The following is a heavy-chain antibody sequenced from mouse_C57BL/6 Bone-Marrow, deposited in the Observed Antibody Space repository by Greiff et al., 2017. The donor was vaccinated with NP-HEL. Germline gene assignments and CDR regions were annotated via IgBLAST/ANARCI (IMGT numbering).Heavy chain of an antibody. D-gene: IGHD6-1*01. CDR1: GYTFTSYG. Sequence: QVHVKQSGAELARPGASVKLSCKASGYTFTSYGISWVKQRTGQGLEWIGEIYPRSGNTYYNEKFKGKATLTADKSSSTAYMELRSLTSEDSAFYFCGVPNPHWFAYWGQGTLVTVSA. J-gene: IGHJ3*01. CDR2: IYPRSGNT. CDR3: GVPNPHWFAY. V-gene: IGHV1-81*01.